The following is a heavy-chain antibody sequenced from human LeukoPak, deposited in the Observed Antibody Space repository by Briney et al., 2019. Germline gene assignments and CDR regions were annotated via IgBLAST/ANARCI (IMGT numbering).Heavy chain of an antibody. CDR1: GFTFSGSA. V-gene: IGHV3-73*01. D-gene: IGHD1-26*01. CDR3: TRHAVGASGY. J-gene: IGHJ4*02. CDR2: IRSIANSYAT. Sequence: GGSLRLPCAASGFTFSGSAMHWVRQASGKGLEWVGRIRSIANSYATAYAASVKGRFTISRDDSKNTAYLQMNSLKTEDTAVYYCTRHAVGASGYWGQGTLVTVSS.